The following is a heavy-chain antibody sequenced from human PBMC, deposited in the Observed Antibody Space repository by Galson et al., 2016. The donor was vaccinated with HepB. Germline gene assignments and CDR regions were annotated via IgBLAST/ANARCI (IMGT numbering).Heavy chain of an antibody. CDR2: IHTGGST. D-gene: IGHD6-19*01. CDR1: GFTVSSKY. J-gene: IGHJ4*02. CDR3: ALGTGIGWYGAD. Sequence: SLRLSCAASGFTVSSKYMSWVRQAPGKGLEWVSVIHTGGSTYSADSMKGRFTISRDNSKNTLYLQMNSLRAEDAAVYYCALGTGIGWYGADWGQGTLVTVSS. V-gene: IGHV3-53*01.